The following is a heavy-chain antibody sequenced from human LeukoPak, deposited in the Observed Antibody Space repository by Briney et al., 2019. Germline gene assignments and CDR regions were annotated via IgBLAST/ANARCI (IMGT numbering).Heavy chain of an antibody. CDR3: AKALGATDGAIDY. Sequence: GGSLRLSCVASGFTFSIYWMHWVRQVPGKGLVWVARINTDGSSTSYADSVKGRFTISRDNAKNSLYLQMNSLRAEDTALYYCAKALGATDGAIDYWGQGTLVTVSS. V-gene: IGHV3-74*01. D-gene: IGHD1-26*01. CDR2: INTDGSST. J-gene: IGHJ4*02. CDR1: GFTFSIYW.